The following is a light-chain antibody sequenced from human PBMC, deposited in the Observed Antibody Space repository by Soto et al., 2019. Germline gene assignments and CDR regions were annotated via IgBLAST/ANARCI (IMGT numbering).Light chain of an antibody. Sequence: DIQMTQSPSSLSASLGDRVTITCRANQDISSYLIWYQHKLGQAPKLLIHAASTLASGIPSRFSGSESGTDFTLTISGLEHEYSATYDCQQSYKTPWTVGRGTKVEIK. CDR3: QQSYKTPWT. CDR2: AAS. V-gene: IGKV1-39*01. J-gene: IGKJ1*01. CDR1: QDISSY.